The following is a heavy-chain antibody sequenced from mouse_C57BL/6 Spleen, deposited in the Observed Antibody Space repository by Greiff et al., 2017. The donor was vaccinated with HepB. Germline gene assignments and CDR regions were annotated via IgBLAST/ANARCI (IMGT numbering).Heavy chain of an antibody. Sequence: LVESGPELVKPGASVKISCKASGYSFTDYNMNWVKQSNGKSLEWIGVINPNYGTTSYNQKFKGKATLTVDQSSSTAYMQLNSLTSEDSAVYYCARMAYGSSYRFAYWGQGTLVTVSA. V-gene: IGHV1-39*01. CDR2: INPNYGTT. CDR3: ARMAYGSSYRFAY. J-gene: IGHJ3*01. CDR1: GYSFTDYN. D-gene: IGHD1-1*01.